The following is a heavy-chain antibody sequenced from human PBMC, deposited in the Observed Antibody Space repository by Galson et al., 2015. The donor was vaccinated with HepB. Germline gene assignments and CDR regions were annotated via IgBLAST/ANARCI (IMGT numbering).Heavy chain of an antibody. J-gene: IGHJ4*02. CDR3: ARQAAPAMVTPDY. D-gene: IGHD5-18*01. Sequence: SLRLSCAASGFTFSDYYMSWIRQAPGKGLEWVSYISSSSSYTNYADSVKGRFTISRDNAKNSLYLQMNSLRAEDTAVYYCARQAAPAMVTPDYWGQGTLVTVSS. V-gene: IGHV3-11*03. CDR2: ISSSSSYT. CDR1: GFTFSDYY.